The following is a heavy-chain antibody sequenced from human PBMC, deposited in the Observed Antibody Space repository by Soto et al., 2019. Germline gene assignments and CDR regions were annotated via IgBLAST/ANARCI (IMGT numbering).Heavy chain of an antibody. CDR3: AARYCSGGSCSPFSMTYYYYGMDV. V-gene: IGHV3-66*01. CDR2: IYSGGST. CDR1: GFAVSSNY. Sequence: GGSLRLSCAASGFAVSSNYMSWVRQAPGKGLEWVSVIYSGGSTYYADSVKGRFTISRDNSKNTLYLQMNSLRAEDTAVYYCAARYCSGGSCSPFSMTYYYYGMDVWGQGTTVTVS. J-gene: IGHJ6*02. D-gene: IGHD2-15*01.